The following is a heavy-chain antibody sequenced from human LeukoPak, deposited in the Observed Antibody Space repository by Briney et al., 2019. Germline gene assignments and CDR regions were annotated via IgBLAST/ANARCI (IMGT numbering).Heavy chain of an antibody. Sequence: SETLSLTCTVSGGSISSSSYYWGWIRQPPGKGLEWIGSIYYSGSTYYNPSLKSRVTISVDTSKNQFSLKLSSVTAADTAVYYCARELVYYYDSSGDAFDIWGQGTMVTVSS. D-gene: IGHD3-22*01. J-gene: IGHJ3*02. V-gene: IGHV4-39*07. CDR3: ARELVYYYDSSGDAFDI. CDR1: GGSISSSSYY. CDR2: IYYSGST.